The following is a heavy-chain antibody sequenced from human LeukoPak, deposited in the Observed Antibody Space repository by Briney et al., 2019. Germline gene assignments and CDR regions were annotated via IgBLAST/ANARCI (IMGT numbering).Heavy chain of an antibody. V-gene: IGHV4-61*01. CDR2: IYYSGST. CDR1: GGSVSSGSYY. CDR3: ARDAGYCSSSSCGAYFQH. Sequence: SETLSLTCTVSGGSVSSGSYYWSWIRQPPGKGLEWIGYIYYSGSTNYNPSLKSRVTISVDTSKNQFSLKLSSVTAADTAVYYCARDAGYCSSSSCGAYFQHWGQGTLVTVSS. J-gene: IGHJ1*01. D-gene: IGHD2-2*01.